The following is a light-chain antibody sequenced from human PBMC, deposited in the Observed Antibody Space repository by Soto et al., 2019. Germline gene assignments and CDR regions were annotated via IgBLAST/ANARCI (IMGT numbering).Light chain of an antibody. V-gene: IGKV3-20*01. CDR3: QQYGSSPLT. J-gene: IGKJ1*01. CDR1: QSVSSSY. CDR2: GAS. Sequence: EIVLTQSPGTLSLSPGERATLSCRASQSVSSSYLAWYQQKPGQAPRLLIYGASSRATGIPDRFSGSGSGTDFTLTISRLEPEDFAVYYCQQYGSSPLTFGQGTKVESK.